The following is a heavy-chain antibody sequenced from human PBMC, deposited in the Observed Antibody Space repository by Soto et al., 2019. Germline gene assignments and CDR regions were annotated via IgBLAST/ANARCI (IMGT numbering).Heavy chain of an antibody. Sequence: VSVKVSCKASGGTISSYPVSCVRQTPGQGLEWMGIINPSGGSTSYAQKFQGRVTMTRDTSTSTVYMELSSLRSEDTAVYYCARGATNSGYDLVDFDYWGQGTLVTVSS. CDR3: ARGATNSGYDLVDFDY. CDR1: GGTISSYP. V-gene: IGHV1-46*03. D-gene: IGHD5-12*01. J-gene: IGHJ4*02. CDR2: INPSGGST.